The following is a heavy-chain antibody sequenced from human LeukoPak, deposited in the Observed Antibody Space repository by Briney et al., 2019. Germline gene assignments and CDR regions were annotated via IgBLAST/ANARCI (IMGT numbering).Heavy chain of an antibody. D-gene: IGHD3-22*01. J-gene: IGHJ6*04. CDR1: GFTFSSYG. CDR3: AELGITMIAGV. V-gene: IGHV3-23*01. Sequence: GGSLRLSCAASGFTFSSYGMSWVRQAPGKGLEWVSAISGSGGSTYYADSVKGRFTISRDNAKNSLYLQMNSLRAEDTAVYYCAELGITMIAGVWGKGTTVTISS. CDR2: ISGSGGST.